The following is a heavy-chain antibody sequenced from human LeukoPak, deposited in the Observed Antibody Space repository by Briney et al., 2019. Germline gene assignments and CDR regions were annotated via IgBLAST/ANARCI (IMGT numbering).Heavy chain of an antibody. CDR3: ARDTYNPGAFDI. D-gene: IGHD1-14*01. Sequence: GGSLRLSCAASGFTVSSNYMSWVRQAPGKGLGWVSVIYSGGSTYYADSVKGRFTISRDNSKNTLYLQMNSLRAEDTAVYYCARDTYNPGAFDIWGQGTMVTVSS. CDR2: IYSGGST. CDR1: GFTVSSNY. V-gene: IGHV3-53*01. J-gene: IGHJ3*02.